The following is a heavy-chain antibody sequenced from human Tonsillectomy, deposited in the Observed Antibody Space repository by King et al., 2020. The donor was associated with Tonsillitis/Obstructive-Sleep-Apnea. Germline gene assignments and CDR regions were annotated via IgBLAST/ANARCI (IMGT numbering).Heavy chain of an antibody. CDR2: ISGSVYRP. CDR1: GFTFSSYA. D-gene: IGHD1-1*01. J-gene: IGHJ4*02. V-gene: IGHV3-23*04. Sequence: VQLVESGGGLVQPGGSLRLSCAASGFTFSSYAMSWVRQAPGKGREGVSAISGSVYRPYYADSVKGRFTIARDNSKNTLYLQMNSLRAEDTAVYYCAKETGSYFDYWGQGTLVTVSS. CDR3: AKETGSYFDY.